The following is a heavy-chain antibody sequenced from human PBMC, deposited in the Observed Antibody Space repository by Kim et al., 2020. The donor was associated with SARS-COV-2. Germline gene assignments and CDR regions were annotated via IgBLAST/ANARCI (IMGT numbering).Heavy chain of an antibody. CDR2: IYYSGRT. CDR3: ARVGSGKWFGELLHIDY. J-gene: IGHJ4*02. CDR1: GGSISSGGYY. D-gene: IGHD3-10*01. V-gene: IGHV4-31*03. Sequence: SETLSLTCTVSGGSISSGGYYWSWIRQHPGKGLEWIGYIYYSGRTYYNPSLKSRVTISVDTTKNQFSLKLSSVTAADTAVYYCARVGSGKWFGELLHIDYWGQGTLVTVSS.